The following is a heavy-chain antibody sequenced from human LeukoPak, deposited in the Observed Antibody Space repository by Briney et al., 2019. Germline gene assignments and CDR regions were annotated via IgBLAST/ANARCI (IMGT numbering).Heavy chain of an antibody. CDR2: IYYSGRT. J-gene: IGHJ2*01. CDR1: GGSISSGDYY. CDR3: ARDLTPGWYFDL. V-gene: IGHV4-30-4*08. D-gene: IGHD4-23*01. Sequence: PSETLSLTCTVSGGSISSGDYYWSWIRQPPGKGLEWIGYIYYSGRTYYNPSLKSRVTISVDTSKNQFSLKLSSVTAADTAVYYCARDLTPGWYFDLWGRGTLVTVSS.